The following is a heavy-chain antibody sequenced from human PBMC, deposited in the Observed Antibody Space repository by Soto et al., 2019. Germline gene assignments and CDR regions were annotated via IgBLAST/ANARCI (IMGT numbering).Heavy chain of an antibody. V-gene: IGHV1-58*01. CDR2: LVVGSGNT. D-gene: IGHD3-3*01. J-gene: IGHJ4*02. CDR3: AAVPVLRFLKWLPAYFDY. CDR1: GFMFTSSA. Sequence: QMQVVQSGPEVKKPGTSVKVSCKTSGFMFTSSAVQWVRQARGQRLEWIGWLVVGSGNTHYAQHFQERVTLTRDMSTDTAYMELSSLRSEDTAVYYCAAVPVLRFLKWLPAYFDYWGQGTLVTVSS.